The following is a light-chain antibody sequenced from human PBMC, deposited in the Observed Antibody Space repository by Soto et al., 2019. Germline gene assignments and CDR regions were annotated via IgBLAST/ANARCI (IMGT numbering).Light chain of an antibody. Sequence: QSALTQPASVSGSPGQSITISCTGTSSDVGGYNYVSWYQQHPGKAPKLMIYDVSNRPSGVSNRFSGSKSGNTASLTISGLQAGDEADYYCSSYTTSSTLVVLGGGTQLTVL. V-gene: IGLV2-14*01. CDR1: SSDVGGYNY. CDR3: SSYTTSSTLVV. J-gene: IGLJ2*01. CDR2: DVS.